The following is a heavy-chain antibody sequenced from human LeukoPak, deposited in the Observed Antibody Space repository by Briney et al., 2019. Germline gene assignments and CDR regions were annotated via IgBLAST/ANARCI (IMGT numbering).Heavy chain of an antibody. CDR2: IYYSGST. CDR1: GGSISSSSYY. J-gene: IGHJ4*02. D-gene: IGHD4-23*01. Sequence: SETLSLTCTVSGGSISSSSYYWGWIRQPPGKGLEWIGSIYYSGSTYYNPSLKSRVTISVDTSKNQFSLKLSSVTAADTAVYYCARHPVVKRGRAPLYFDYWGQGTLVTVSS. V-gene: IGHV4-39*01. CDR3: ARHPVVKRGRAPLYFDY.